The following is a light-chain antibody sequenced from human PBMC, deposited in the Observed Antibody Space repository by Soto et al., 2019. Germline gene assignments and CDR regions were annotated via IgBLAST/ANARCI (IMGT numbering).Light chain of an antibody. CDR3: QQYYSYPWT. CDR2: WAS. J-gene: IGKJ1*01. Sequence: IVMTQTPDSLAVSLGERATINCKSSQSVLYNSNNDSYLTWYQQKPGQSPRVLIYWASTRESGVPSRFSGSGSGTDFTLTISCLQSEDFATYYCQQYYSYPWTFGQGTKVDI. CDR1: QSVLYNSNNDSY. V-gene: IGKV4-1*01.